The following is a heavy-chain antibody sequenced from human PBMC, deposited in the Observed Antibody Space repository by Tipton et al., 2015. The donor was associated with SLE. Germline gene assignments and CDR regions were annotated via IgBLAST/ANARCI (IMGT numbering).Heavy chain of an antibody. Sequence: QVQLVQSGAEMKKPGASVKVSCKASGYTFTGYPMHWVRQAPGQGLEWMGWINPNSGGTNYAQKFQGRVTMTRDTSINTVYMELSRLRSDDTAVYYCARGYCSGGSCLGWFDPWGQGTLVTVSS. CDR2: INPNSGGT. V-gene: IGHV1-2*02. CDR1: GYTFTGYP. D-gene: IGHD2-15*01. CDR3: ARGYCSGGSCLGWFDP. J-gene: IGHJ5*02.